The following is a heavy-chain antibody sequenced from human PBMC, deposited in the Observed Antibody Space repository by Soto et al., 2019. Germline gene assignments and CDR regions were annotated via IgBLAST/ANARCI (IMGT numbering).Heavy chain of an antibody. CDR2: IVVGSGNT. Sequence: GASVKVSCKASGFTFTNSAMQWVRQARGQRLEWIGWIVVGSGNTNYAQKFQERVTITRDMSTSTAYMELSGLRSEDTAVYYCAADLKLLWAASSGYYASNNFDFWGQGTLVTVSS. CDR1: GFTFTNSA. J-gene: IGHJ4*02. V-gene: IGHV1-58*02. D-gene: IGHD3-22*01. CDR3: AADLKLLWAASSGYYASNNFDF.